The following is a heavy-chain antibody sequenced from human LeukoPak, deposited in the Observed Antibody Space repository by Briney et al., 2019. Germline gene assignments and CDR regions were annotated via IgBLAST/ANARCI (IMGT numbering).Heavy chain of an antibody. V-gene: IGHV1-2*02. J-gene: IGHJ3*02. CDR2: INPNSGGT. CDR3: ATVLFGVVRGAFDI. CDR1: GYTFTGYY. Sequence: GASVKVSCKASGYTFTGYYMHWVRQAPGQGLEWMGWINPNSGGTNYARKFQGRVTMTRDTSISTAYMELSRLRSEDTAVYYCATVLFGVVRGAFDIWGQGTMVTVSS. D-gene: IGHD3-3*01.